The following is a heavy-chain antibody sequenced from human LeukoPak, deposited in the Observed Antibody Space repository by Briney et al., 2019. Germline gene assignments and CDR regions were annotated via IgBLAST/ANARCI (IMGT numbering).Heavy chain of an antibody. Sequence: GGSLRLSCAASGFTFSNYWMHWVRQAPGKGLVWVSRINSDGINTSYADSVKGRFTISRDNAKNSLYLQMNSLRAEDTALYYCAKDPDSSGYFPPDYWGQGTLVTVSS. CDR2: INSDGINT. CDR3: AKDPDSSGYFPPDY. CDR1: GFTFSNYW. J-gene: IGHJ4*02. D-gene: IGHD3-22*01. V-gene: IGHV3-74*01.